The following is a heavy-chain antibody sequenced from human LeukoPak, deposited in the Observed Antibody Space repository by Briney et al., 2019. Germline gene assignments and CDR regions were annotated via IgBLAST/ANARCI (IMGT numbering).Heavy chain of an antibody. CDR1: GGSISGYY. Sequence: PSETLSLTCTVSGGSISGYYWSWIQQPPGKGLEWVGYISYSGSTNYNPSLKSRATISVDTSKNQFSLKLSSVTAADTAIYYCARDGRAGSLFAYWGQGTLVTVSS. D-gene: IGHD6-19*01. V-gene: IGHV4-59*01. J-gene: IGHJ4*02. CDR3: ARDGRAGSLFAY. CDR2: ISYSGST.